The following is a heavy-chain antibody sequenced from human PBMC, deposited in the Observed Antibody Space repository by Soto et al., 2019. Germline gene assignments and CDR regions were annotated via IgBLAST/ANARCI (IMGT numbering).Heavy chain of an antibody. J-gene: IGHJ5*02. CDR1: GGSISDYY. CDR2: IHYTGNT. Sequence: PSETLSLTCTVSGGSISDYYWNWFRQPPGKGLEWIGFIHYTGNTNYNPSLKSRVAISVDTSKNQFSVKLTSVTAADTAVYYCARGTPYHRNDDWFDTWGQGTLVTVS. V-gene: IGHV4-59*01. CDR3: ARGTPYHRNDDWFDT.